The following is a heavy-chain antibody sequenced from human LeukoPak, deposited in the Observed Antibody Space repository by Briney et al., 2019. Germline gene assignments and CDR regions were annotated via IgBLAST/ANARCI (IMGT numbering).Heavy chain of an antibody. V-gene: IGHV5-10-1*01. Sequence: GESLKIFCKVSAYSFTSYCISCVRQMPGKGLEWLGRIDPSDSYTNYSPSFQGHVTISADKSISTAYLQWSSLKASDTAMYYCARLVAGGYDILTGALDYWGQGTLVTVSS. CDR1: AYSFTSYC. CDR3: ARLVAGGYDILTGALDY. D-gene: IGHD3-9*01. CDR2: IDPSDSYT. J-gene: IGHJ4*02.